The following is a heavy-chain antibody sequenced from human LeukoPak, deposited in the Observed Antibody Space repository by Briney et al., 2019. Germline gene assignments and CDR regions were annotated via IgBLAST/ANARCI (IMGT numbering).Heavy chain of an antibody. CDR1: GGSISSSSYY. CDR2: IYYSGST. V-gene: IGHV4-39*07. CDR3: ATLVGSFDY. Sequence: SETLSLTCTVSGGSISSSSYYWGWIRQPPGKGLEWIGSIYYSGSTYYNPSLKSRVTISVDTSKNQFSLKLSSVTAADTAVYYCATLVGSFDYWGQGTLVTVSS. J-gene: IGHJ4*02. D-gene: IGHD2-15*01.